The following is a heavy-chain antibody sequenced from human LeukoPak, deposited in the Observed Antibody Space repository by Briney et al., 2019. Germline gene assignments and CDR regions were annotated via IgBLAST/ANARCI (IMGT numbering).Heavy chain of an antibody. CDR1: DFTFSTYA. CDR3: ASRKDTPHLPDY. V-gene: IGHV3-30-3*01. D-gene: IGHD5-18*01. CDR2: ISYDGGKK. Sequence: GRSLRLSCAVSDFTFSTYAMHWVRQAPDKGLEWVAVISYDGGKKYYADSVKGRFTISRDNSKNTLYLQMNSLRTEDTAMYYCASRKDTPHLPDYWGQGTLATVSS. J-gene: IGHJ4*02.